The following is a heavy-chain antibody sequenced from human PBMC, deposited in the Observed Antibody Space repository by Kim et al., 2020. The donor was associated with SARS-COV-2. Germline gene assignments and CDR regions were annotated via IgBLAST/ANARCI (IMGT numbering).Heavy chain of an antibody. Sequence: GRFTISRDNAKNSLYLQMNSLRAEDTAVYFCARDDSYCSGGSCYSVFLDYWGQGTLVTVSS. J-gene: IGHJ4*02. D-gene: IGHD2-15*01. CDR3: ARDDSYCSGGSCYSVFLDY. V-gene: IGHV3-11*05.